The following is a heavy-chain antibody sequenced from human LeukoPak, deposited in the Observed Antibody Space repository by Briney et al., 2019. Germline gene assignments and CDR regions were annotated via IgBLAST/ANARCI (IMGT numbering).Heavy chain of an antibody. J-gene: IGHJ3*02. CDR1: GFTFSSYG. CDR3: ARKWDAFDI. D-gene: IGHD2-8*01. V-gene: IGHV3-30*03. CDR2: ISYDGSNK. Sequence: GRSLRLSCAASGFTFSSYGMHWVRQAPGKGLEWVTVISYDGSNKYYADSVKGRFTISRDNSKNTLYLQMNSLRAEDTAVYYCARKWDAFDIWGQGTMVTVSS.